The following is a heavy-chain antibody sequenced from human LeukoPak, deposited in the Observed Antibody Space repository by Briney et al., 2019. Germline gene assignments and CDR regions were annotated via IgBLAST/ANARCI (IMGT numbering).Heavy chain of an antibody. CDR1: GDSIGSYF. CDR3: ARGQQWLVGYFDY. J-gene: IGHJ4*02. V-gene: IGHV4-59*01. D-gene: IGHD6-19*01. CDR2: IYYSGST. Sequence: PSETLSLTCTVSGDSIGSYFWSWIRQPPGKGLEWIGYIYYSGSTNYNPSLKSQVTISVDTSKNQFSLKLSSVTAADTAVYYCARGQQWLVGYFDYWGQGTLVTVSS.